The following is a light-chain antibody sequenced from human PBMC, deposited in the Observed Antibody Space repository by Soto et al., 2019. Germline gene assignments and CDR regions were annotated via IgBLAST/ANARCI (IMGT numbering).Light chain of an antibody. J-gene: IGKJ4*01. CDR1: QSVSTY. CDR2: DAS. V-gene: IGKV3-11*01. Sequence: EIVLTQSPATLSLSPGERATLSCRASQSVSTYLAWCQQKVGQAPRLLIFDASNRATGIPARFRGSGSGTDFTLTISSLEPADFAVYYCQQRSDWPLTFGGGTKVEIK. CDR3: QQRSDWPLT.